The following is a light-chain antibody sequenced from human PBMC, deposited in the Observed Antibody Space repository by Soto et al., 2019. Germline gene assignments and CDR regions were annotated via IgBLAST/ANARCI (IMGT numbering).Light chain of an antibody. CDR1: HSFSTW. CDR3: QHYKSYSEA. CDR2: RAS. J-gene: IGKJ1*01. V-gene: IGKV1-5*03. Sequence: DIQMTQSPSTLSASVGDRVTITCRASHSFSTWLAWYQQKPGKAPKRLIYRASSLDSGVPSRFSGSGSGTEFTLTISSLQPDDLATYYCQHYKSYSEAFGQGTKVDI.